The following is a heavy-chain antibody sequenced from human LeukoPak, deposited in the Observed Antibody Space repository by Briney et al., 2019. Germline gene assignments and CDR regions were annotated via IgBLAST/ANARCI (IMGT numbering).Heavy chain of an antibody. CDR2: IYPGDSDT. CDR1: GYSFTSNW. V-gene: IGHV5-51*01. D-gene: IGHD1-7*01. J-gene: IGHJ4*02. CDR3: ARLELPAYFDY. Sequence: PRESLKISFKGSGYSFTSNWIGWVRQMPGKGLEWMGIIYPGDSDTRYSPSFQGQVTISADKSIGTAYLQWRSLKASDTAIYYCARLELPAYFDYWGQGTLVTVSS.